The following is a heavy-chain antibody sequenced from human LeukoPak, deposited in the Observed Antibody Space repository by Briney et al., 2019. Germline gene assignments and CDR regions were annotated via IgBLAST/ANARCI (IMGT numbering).Heavy chain of an antibody. J-gene: IGHJ6*03. CDR2: INHSGST. CDR3: ARAVPAATPTTITDYMDV. D-gene: IGHD2-2*01. Sequence: SEILSLTCAVYGGSFSGYYWSWIRQPPGKGLERMGEINHSGSTNYNPSLKSRVTISVDTSKNQFSLKLSSVTAADTVVYYCARAVPAATPTTITDYMDVWGKGTTVTVSS. V-gene: IGHV4-34*01. CDR1: GGSFSGYY.